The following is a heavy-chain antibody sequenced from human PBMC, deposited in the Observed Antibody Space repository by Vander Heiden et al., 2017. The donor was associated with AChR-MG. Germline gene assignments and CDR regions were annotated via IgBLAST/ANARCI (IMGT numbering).Heavy chain of an antibody. CDR1: GGSISSYS. CDR2: IYYSGST. J-gene: IGHJ4*02. D-gene: IGHD3-10*01. CDR3: AVGRVSGSRDY. Sequence: QVQLPASGPGLVKPSETLSLTCTLSGGSISSYSWCWIRQPPGKGLEWIGYIYYSGSTNYNPALKSRVTISVDTSKNQFSLKLSSVTAADTAVYYCAVGRVSGSRDYWGQGTLVTVSS. V-gene: IGHV4-59*08.